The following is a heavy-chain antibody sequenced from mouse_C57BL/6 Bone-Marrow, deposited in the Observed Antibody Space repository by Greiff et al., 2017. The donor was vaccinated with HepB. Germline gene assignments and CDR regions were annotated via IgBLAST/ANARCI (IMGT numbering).Heavy chain of an antibody. CDR3: ARDYSGSSVFDY. CDR2: IYPGSGST. J-gene: IGHJ2*01. D-gene: IGHD1-1*01. V-gene: IGHV1-55*01. CDR1: GYTFTSYW. Sequence: QVQLQQPGAELVKPGASVKMSCKASGYTFTSYWITWVKQRPGQGLEWIGDIYPGSGSTNYNEKFKSKATLTVDTSSSTAYMQLSSLTSEDSAVYYCARDYSGSSVFDYWGQGTTLTVSS.